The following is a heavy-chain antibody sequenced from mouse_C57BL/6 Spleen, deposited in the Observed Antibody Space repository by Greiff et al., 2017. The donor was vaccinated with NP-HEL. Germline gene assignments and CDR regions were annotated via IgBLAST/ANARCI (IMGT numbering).Heavy chain of an antibody. CDR2: INPNNGGT. CDR3: AGGYMYYFDY. CDR1: GYTFTDYY. V-gene: IGHV1-26*01. Sequence: EVQLQQSGPELVKPGASVKISCKASGYTFTDYYMNWVKQSHGKSLEWIGDINPNNGGTSYNQKFKGKATLTVDKSSSTAYMELRSLTSEDSAVYYCAGGYMYYFDYWGQGTTLTVSS. J-gene: IGHJ2*01. D-gene: IGHD2-2*01.